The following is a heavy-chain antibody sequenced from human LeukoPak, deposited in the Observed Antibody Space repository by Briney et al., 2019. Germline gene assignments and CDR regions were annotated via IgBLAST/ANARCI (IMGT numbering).Heavy chain of an antibody. CDR2: ISGSGGST. CDR1: GFTVSDNF. Sequence: PGGSLRLSCAASGFTVSDNFMSWVRQAPGKGLEWVSAISGSGGSTYYADSVKGRFTISRDNSKNTLYLQMNSLRAEDTAVYYCAKGRLYSSGWYYFDYWGQGTLVTVSS. V-gene: IGHV3-23*01. CDR3: AKGRLYSSGWYYFDY. J-gene: IGHJ4*02. D-gene: IGHD6-19*01.